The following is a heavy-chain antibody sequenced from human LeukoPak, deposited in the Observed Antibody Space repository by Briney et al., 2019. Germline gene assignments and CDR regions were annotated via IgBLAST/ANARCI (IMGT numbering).Heavy chain of an antibody. CDR1: GFTFSDYY. V-gene: IGHV3-11*01. J-gene: IGHJ6*03. CDR2: ISSSGSTI. CDR3: ARAAYDSSGYYYLNYYYYYMDV. D-gene: IGHD3-22*01. Sequence: GGSLRLSCAASGFTFSDYYMSWIRQAPGKGLEWGSYISSSGSTIYYADSVKGRFTISRDNAKNSLYLQMNSLRAEDTAVYYCARAAYDSSGYYYLNYYYYYMDVWGKGTTVTISS.